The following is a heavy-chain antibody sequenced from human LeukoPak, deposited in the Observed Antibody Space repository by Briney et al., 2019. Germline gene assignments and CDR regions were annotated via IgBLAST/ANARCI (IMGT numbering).Heavy chain of an antibody. CDR1: GFTFSDYY. CDR2: INHSGSA. CDR3: ARGQGTVTTH. Sequence: AGGSLRLSCAASGFTFSDYYMSWIRQPPGKGLEWIGEINHSGSANYNPSLKSRVTISLDTPKNQFSLKLSSVTAADTAVYYCARGQGTVTTHWGQGTLVTVSS. J-gene: IGHJ4*02. D-gene: IGHD4-17*01. V-gene: IGHV4-34*01.